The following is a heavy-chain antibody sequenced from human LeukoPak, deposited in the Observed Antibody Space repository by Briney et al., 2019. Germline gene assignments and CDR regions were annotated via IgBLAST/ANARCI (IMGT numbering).Heavy chain of an antibody. V-gene: IGHV4-59*01. CDR2: IYYSGST. J-gene: IGHJ3*02. CDR1: GGSISSYY. CDR3: AASIAAREEAFDI. Sequence: SETLSLTCTVSGGSISSYYWSWIRQPPGKGLEWIGYIYYSGSTNYNPSLKSRVTISVDTSKNQFSLKLSSVTAADTAVYYCAASIAAREEAFDIWGQGTMVTVSS. D-gene: IGHD6-6*01.